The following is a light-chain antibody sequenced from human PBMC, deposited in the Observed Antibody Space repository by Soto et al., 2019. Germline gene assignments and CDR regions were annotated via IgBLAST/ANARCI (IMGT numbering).Light chain of an antibody. CDR3: QSYDSSLSAVV. V-gene: IGLV1-40*01. CDR2: DNS. Sequence: QAVVTQPPSVSGAPGQRVTISCTGSSSNIGAGYDVHWYQQLPGTAPKLLIYDNSNRPSGVPDRFSGSKSGTSASLAITGLQAADEADYYCQSYDSSLSAVVFGGGTKVTVL. J-gene: IGLJ2*01. CDR1: SSNIGAGYD.